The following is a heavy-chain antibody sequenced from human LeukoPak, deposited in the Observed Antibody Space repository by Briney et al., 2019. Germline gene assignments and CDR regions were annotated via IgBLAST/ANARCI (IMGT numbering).Heavy chain of an antibody. J-gene: IGHJ6*02. V-gene: IGHV3-30-3*01. CDR1: RFTFISYA. CDR2: ISYDGSNK. CDR3: ARDAEIFVVIPAAQYGMDV. Sequence: SGRSLRLSCAASRFTFISYAIHWVRQAPGKGLEWVAVISYDGSNKYYADSVKGRFTISRDNSKNTLYLQMNSLKVEDTAVYYCARDAEIFVVIPAAQYGMDVWGQGTTVTVSS. D-gene: IGHD2-2*01.